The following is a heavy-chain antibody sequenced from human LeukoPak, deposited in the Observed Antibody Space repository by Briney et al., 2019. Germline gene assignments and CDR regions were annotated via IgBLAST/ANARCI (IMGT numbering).Heavy chain of an antibody. Sequence: GGSLRLSCAGSGFIFSTHWMIWVRQAPGKGLEWVANIKQDGSEKYYVGSVKGRFTISRDNTKSSMYLEMNSLRAEYTAVYYCVRYRDGEYDFWGQGTLVTVSS. CDR2: IKQDGSEK. J-gene: IGHJ4*02. CDR3: VRYRDGEYDF. CDR1: GFIFSTHW. D-gene: IGHD4-17*01. V-gene: IGHV3-7*01.